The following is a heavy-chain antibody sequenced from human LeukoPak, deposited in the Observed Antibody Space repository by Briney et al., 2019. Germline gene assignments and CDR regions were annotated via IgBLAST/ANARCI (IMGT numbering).Heavy chain of an antibody. CDR3: TRVGDSSGWSYYFDN. CDR2: ISGYNGNR. CDR1: GYTFTSYA. J-gene: IGHJ4*02. Sequence: ASVKVSCKASGYTFTSYAISWVRQAPGQGLEWMGWISGYNGNRKYAQKLQGRVTMTTDTSTSTAYMELGSLRSDDTAVYYCTRVGDSSGWSYYFDNWGQGTLVSVSS. V-gene: IGHV1-18*01. D-gene: IGHD6-19*01.